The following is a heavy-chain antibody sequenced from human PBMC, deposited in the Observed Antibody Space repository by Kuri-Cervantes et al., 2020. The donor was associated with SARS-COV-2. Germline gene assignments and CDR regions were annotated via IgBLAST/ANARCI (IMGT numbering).Heavy chain of an antibody. J-gene: IGHJ5*02. D-gene: IGHD3-3*01. CDR3: ARVGYDFWSGPNWFDP. CDR2: MNPNSGNT. Sequence: ASVKVSCKASGYTFTSYGISWVRQAPGQGLEWMGWMNPNSGNTGYAKKFQGRVTITRNTSISTAYMELSSLRSEDTAVYYCARVGYDFWSGPNWFDPWGQGTLVTVSS. V-gene: IGHV1-8*03. CDR1: GYTFTSYG.